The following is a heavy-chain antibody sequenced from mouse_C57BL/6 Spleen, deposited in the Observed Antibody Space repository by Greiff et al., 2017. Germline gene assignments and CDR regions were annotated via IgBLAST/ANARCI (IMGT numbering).Heavy chain of an antibody. J-gene: IGHJ1*03. V-gene: IGHV3-6*01. CDR3: ASVRDGYFPYWYFDV. Sequence: ESGPGLVKPSQSLSLTCSVTGYSITSGYYWNWIRQFPGNKLEWMGYISYDGSDNYNPSLKNRISITRDTSKNQFFLKLNSVTTEDTATYYCASVRDGYFPYWYFDVWGTGTTVTVAS. CDR2: ISYDGSD. D-gene: IGHD2-3*01. CDR1: GYSITSGYY.